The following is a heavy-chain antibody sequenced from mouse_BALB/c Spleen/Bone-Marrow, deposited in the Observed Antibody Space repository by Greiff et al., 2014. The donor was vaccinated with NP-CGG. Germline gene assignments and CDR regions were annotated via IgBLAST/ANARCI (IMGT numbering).Heavy chain of an antibody. J-gene: IGHJ3*01. Sequence: ELVKPGASMKISCKASGYSFTGYTMNWVKXXXXKXLEWIGLINPYNGGTSYNQKFKGKATLTVDKSSSTAYMELLSLTSEDSAVYYCARDGNGFAYWGQGTLVTVSA. V-gene: IGHV1-26*01. CDR1: GYSFTGYT. CDR2: INPYNGGT. D-gene: IGHD2-1*01. CDR3: ARDGNGFAY.